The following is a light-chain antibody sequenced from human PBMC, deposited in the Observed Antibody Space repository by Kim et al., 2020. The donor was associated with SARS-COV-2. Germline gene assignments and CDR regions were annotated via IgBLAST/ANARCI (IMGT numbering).Light chain of an antibody. CDR2: NAS. V-gene: IGKV3-15*01. J-gene: IGKJ2*01. CDR3: QQYNNWLPYT. Sequence: EVLLTQSPATLSASPGERATLSCRASQSVNTKLAWYQQKPGQAPRLLVYNASTRATGIPARFSGTGSGTEFALTISSLQSEDSAVYYCQQYNNWLPYTFGQGTKLEI. CDR1: QSVNTK.